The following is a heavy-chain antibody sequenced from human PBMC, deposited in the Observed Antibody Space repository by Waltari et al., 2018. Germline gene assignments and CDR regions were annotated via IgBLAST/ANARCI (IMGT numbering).Heavy chain of an antibody. J-gene: IGHJ4*02. CDR3: SRAVFSSGYYFLDH. D-gene: IGHD3-22*01. Sequence: EVRLVESGGTVVQPGGPLGLSCTASGLRFRDEEVDGLRPAPGKGRGWVGRSRYRAKGDSTVYGASVQGRFTISRDEAKNSLYLQMDRLRPEDTAVYFCSRAVFSSGYYFLDHWGQGTPVMVSS. CDR1: GLRFRDEE. CDR2: SRYRAKGDST. V-gene: IGHV3-72*01.